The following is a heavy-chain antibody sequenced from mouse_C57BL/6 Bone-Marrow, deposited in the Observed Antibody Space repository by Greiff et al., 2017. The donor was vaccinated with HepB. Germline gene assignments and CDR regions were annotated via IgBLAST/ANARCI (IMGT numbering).Heavy chain of an antibody. Sequence: VQLQESGAELARPGASVKMSCKASGYTFTSYTMHWVKQRPGQGLEWIGYNNPSSGYTKYNQKFKDKATLTADKSSSTAYMQLSSLTSEDSAVYYCARRKFLYYYGSSSFAYWGQGTLVTVSA. CDR2: NNPSSGYT. D-gene: IGHD1-1*01. J-gene: IGHJ3*01. CDR1: GYTFTSYT. V-gene: IGHV1-4*01. CDR3: ARRKFLYYYGSSSFAY.